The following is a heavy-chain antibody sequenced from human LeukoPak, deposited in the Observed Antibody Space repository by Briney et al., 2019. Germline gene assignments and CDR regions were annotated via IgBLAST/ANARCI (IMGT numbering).Heavy chain of an antibody. CDR1: GYTFTGYY. J-gene: IGHJ5*02. CDR2: INPNSGGT. Sequence: ASVKVSCKASGYTFTGYYMHLVRQAPGQGLEWMGWINPNSGGTNYAQKFQGRVTMTRDTSISTAYMELSRLRSDDTAVYYCARASLLRRAAPSSTRFDPWGQGTLVTVSS. D-gene: IGHD6-25*01. V-gene: IGHV1-2*02. CDR3: ARASLLRRAAPSSTRFDP.